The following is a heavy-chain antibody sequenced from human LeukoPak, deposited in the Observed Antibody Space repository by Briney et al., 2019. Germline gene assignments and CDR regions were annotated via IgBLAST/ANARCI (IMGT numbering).Heavy chain of an antibody. D-gene: IGHD3-10*01. J-gene: IGHJ6*02. Sequence: PGGSLRLSCAASGFTFNTFGMHWVRQAPGKGLEWVAATSYDGNNKYYADSLKGRFSISRDNSNNTLYLQMDSVRGEDTAVYHCTRGRYYGSGYMHVWGQGTTVTVSS. V-gene: IGHV3-30*03. CDR3: TRGRYYGSGYMHV. CDR2: TSYDGNNK. CDR1: GFTFNTFG.